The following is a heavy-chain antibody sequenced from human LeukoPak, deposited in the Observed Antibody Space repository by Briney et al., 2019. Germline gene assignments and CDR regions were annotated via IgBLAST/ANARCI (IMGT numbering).Heavy chain of an antibody. V-gene: IGHV4-31*03. CDR2: IYYSGGT. CDR3: ARDLGPTTGYFDY. CDR1: GGSISSVGYY. Sequence: PSETLSLTCTVSGGSISSVGYYWSWIRQHPGKGLEWIGYIYYSGGTYYNPSLKSRVTISVGTSNSQFSLRLSSVTAADTAAYYCARDLGPTTGYFDYWGQGILVTVSS. D-gene: IGHD1-26*01. J-gene: IGHJ4*02.